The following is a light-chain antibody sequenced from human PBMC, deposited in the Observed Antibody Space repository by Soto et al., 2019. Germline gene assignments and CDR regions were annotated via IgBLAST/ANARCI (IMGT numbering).Light chain of an antibody. CDR2: DAS. CDR3: QQYNGYSYT. V-gene: IGKV1-5*01. Sequence: DIPMTQSPSTLSASVGARVTITCRASQSINSWLAWYQQKPGKAPNLLIYDASNLESGVPSRFSGSGSGTEFTLTISSLQPDDFATYYCQQYNGYSYTFGQGTKLEIK. J-gene: IGKJ2*01. CDR1: QSINSW.